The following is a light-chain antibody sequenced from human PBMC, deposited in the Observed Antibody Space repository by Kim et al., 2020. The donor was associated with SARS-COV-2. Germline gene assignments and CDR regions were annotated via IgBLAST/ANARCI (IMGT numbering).Light chain of an antibody. CDR2: AAS. CDR3: QEYNGAPPLT. V-gene: IGKV1-27*01. Sequence: ASVGDTVTITCRASQAIGNFLAWYQQIPGKVPKLLIYAASALQFGVPSRFSGSGSGTDFTLTINSLQPDDVATYYCQEYNGAPPLTFGQGTKLEI. J-gene: IGKJ1*01. CDR1: QAIGNF.